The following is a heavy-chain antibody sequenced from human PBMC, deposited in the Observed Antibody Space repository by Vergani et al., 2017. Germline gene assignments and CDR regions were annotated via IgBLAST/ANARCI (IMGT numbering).Heavy chain of an antibody. Sequence: VHLAESGGGLVQPGGSLRLSCTASGFTFQAFAFHWVRQVAGRGLEWVSGIDRNYGVKNGNSFEGRFSISRDNAKKAVCLQMNNLRHEDTALYLCVKDKGYDADGPLDLGGRGTRVTVSS. V-gene: IGHV3-9*01. J-gene: IGHJ2*01. CDR2: IDRNYGVK. CDR3: VKDKGYDADGPLDL. CDR1: GFTFQAFA. D-gene: IGHD3-3*01.